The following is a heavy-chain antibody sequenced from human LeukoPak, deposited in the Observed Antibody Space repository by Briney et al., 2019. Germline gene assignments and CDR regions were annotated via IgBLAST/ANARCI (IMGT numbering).Heavy chain of an antibody. CDR3: ARAPPMIPPFHFDC. CDR2: IYYSGST. Sequence: MSSETLSLTCTVSGGSISSSSYSWGWIRQPPGKGLEWIASIYYSGSTYYNPSLKSRVTISVDTSKNPFSLKLSSVTAADTAVYYCARAPPMIPPFHFDCWGQGTLVTVSS. V-gene: IGHV4-39*01. CDR1: GGSISSSSYS. J-gene: IGHJ4*02. D-gene: IGHD3-16*01.